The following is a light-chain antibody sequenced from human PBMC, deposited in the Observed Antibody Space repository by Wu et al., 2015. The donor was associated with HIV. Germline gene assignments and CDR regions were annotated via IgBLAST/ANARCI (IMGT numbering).Light chain of an antibody. V-gene: IGKV3-20*01. Sequence: EIVLTQSPGTLSLSPGERATLSCRASQSVSSSSLAWYQQKPGQAPRLLIYGVSNRATGISDRFSGSGSGTDFTLTISRLEPEDFAVYYCQQYGSSQYSFGQGTKLE. CDR2: GVS. CDR1: QSVSSSS. J-gene: IGKJ2*03. CDR3: QQYGSSQYS.